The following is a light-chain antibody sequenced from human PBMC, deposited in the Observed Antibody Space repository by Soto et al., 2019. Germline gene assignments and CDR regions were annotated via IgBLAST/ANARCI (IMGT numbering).Light chain of an antibody. CDR2: GNS. CDR3: QSYDSSLSAYV. J-gene: IGLJ1*01. Sequence: QPVLAQPRSVSGTPGQKVTISCTGSSSNIGTGCDLHWYQQLPGTAPKLLLYGNSNRPSGVPDRFSGSTSGTSAALAITGLQAEDEADYYCQSYDSSLSAYVFGTGTKVTVL. V-gene: IGLV1-40*01. CDR1: SSNIGTGCD.